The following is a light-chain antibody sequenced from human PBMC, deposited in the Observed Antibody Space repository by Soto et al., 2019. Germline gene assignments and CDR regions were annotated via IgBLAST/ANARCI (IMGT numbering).Light chain of an antibody. V-gene: IGLV2-14*01. J-gene: IGLJ2*01. Sequence: GVPNRFSGSKSGNMATLTISGLLTEDEADYYCGSYASATLIFGGGTKVTVL. CDR3: GSYASATLI.